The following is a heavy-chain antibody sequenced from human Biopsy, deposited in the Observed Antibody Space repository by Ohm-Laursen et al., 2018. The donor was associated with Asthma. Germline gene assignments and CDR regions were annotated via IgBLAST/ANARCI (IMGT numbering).Heavy chain of an antibody. D-gene: IGHD3-22*01. CDR3: ARGDSSNWSHYYFDY. CDR2: IYSGGTS. CDR1: GFAVSRDY. V-gene: IGHV3-53*01. J-gene: IGHJ4*02. Sequence: SLRLSCAPSGFAVSRDYMFWVRQAPRKGLAWVSVIYSGGTSHTADSVRGRFTISRDYSKNTLYLQMHSLRAEDTAVYYCARGDSSNWSHYYFDYWGQGTLVTVSS.